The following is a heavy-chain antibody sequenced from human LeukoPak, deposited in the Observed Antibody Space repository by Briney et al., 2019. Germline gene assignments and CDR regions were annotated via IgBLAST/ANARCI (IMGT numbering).Heavy chain of an antibody. CDR1: GYSFTSYW. CDR2: IYPGDSDT. D-gene: IGHD2/OR15-2a*01. CDR3: AKVPNRRVTPLTAHFDN. Sequence: GESLKISCKGSGYSFTSYWIGWVRQMPGKGLEWMGIIYPGDSDTRYSPSFQGQVTISADKSISTAYLQWSSLRAEDTAVYYCAKVPNRRVTPLTAHFDNWGQGTLVTVSS. J-gene: IGHJ4*02. V-gene: IGHV5-51*01.